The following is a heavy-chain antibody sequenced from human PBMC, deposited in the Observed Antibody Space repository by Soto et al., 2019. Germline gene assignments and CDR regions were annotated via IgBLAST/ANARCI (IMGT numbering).Heavy chain of an antibody. D-gene: IGHD6-13*01. CDR3: AKRIAAAGNYSYYMDV. J-gene: IGHJ6*03. CDR2: ISGSGGST. V-gene: IGHV3-23*01. CDR1: GFTFSSYA. Sequence: EVQLLESGGGLVQPGGSLRLSCAASGFTFSSYAMSWVRQAPGKGLEWVSAISGSGGSTNYADSVKGRFTISRDNSKNTLYLQMNSLRAEDTAVYYCAKRIAAAGNYSYYMDVWGKGTTVTVSS.